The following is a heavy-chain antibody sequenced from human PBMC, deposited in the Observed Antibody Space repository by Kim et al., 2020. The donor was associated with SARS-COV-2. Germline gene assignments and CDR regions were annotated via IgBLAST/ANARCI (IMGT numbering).Heavy chain of an antibody. Sequence: GGSLRLSCAASGFTFSTYWMTWARQVPGKGLEWVGNIGQDGSRKNYVDSVKGRFTISRDNAKNSLYLQMNNLGAEDTAVFYCAKTLPYVSGAYEDYWGQGTLVTVPS. D-gene: IGHD3-22*01. CDR2: IGQDGSRK. CDR3: AKTLPYVSGAYEDY. J-gene: IGHJ4*02. V-gene: IGHV3-7*01. CDR1: GFTFSTYW.